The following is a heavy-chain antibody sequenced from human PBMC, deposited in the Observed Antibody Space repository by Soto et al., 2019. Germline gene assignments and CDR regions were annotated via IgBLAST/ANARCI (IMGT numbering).Heavy chain of an antibody. J-gene: IGHJ4*02. V-gene: IGHV3-23*01. CDR3: AKKVNSGSGSQYFDY. CDR2: FRSSGDDGTT. D-gene: IGHD3-10*01. Sequence: PGGSLRLFCAASGFTFSSYSMSWVRQAPGKGLEWVSGFRSSGDDGTTYYADSVKGRFTISRDNSKNTLFLQMNSLRAEDTAIYXCAKKVNSGSGSQYFDYWGQGTLVTVSS. CDR1: GFTFSSYS.